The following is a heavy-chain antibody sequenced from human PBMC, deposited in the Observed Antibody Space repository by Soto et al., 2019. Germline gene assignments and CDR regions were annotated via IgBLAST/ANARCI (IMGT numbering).Heavy chain of an antibody. J-gene: IGHJ4*02. CDR3: ARGRLGGSGSRY. CDR1: GGSFSGYY. Sequence: QVQLQQWGAGLLKPSETLSLTCAVYGGSFSGYYWSWIRQPPGKGLEWIGEINHSGSTNYNPSLKSRVTISVDTSKNQFSLKLSSVTAADTAVYYCARGRLGGSGSRYWGQGTLVTVSS. V-gene: IGHV4-34*01. D-gene: IGHD3-10*01. CDR2: INHSGST.